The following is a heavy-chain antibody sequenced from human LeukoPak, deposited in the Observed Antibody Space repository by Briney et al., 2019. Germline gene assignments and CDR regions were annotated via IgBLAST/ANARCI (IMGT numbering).Heavy chain of an antibody. CDR2: IYYSGST. Sequence: SETLSLTCTVSGGSISSYYWSRIRQPPGKGLEWIGYIYYSGSTYYNPSLKSRVTISVDTSKNQFSLRLNSVTAADTAVYYCARGSIAAAEGSHWFDPWGQGTLVTVSS. CDR1: GGSISSYY. D-gene: IGHD6-13*01. J-gene: IGHJ5*02. V-gene: IGHV4-59*01. CDR3: ARGSIAAAEGSHWFDP.